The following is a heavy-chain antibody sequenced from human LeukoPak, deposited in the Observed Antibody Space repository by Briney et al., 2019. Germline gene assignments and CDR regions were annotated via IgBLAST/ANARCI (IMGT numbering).Heavy chain of an antibody. Sequence: GGSLRLSCAASGFTFDDYGMSWVRQAPGKGLEWVSYISSSGSTIYYADSVKGRFTISRDNAKNSLYLQMNSLRAEDTAVYYCASTYYYDAITYLDYWGQGTLVTVSS. J-gene: IGHJ4*02. CDR1: GFTFDDYG. CDR3: ASTYYYDAITYLDY. D-gene: IGHD3-22*01. V-gene: IGHV3-11*04. CDR2: ISSSGSTI.